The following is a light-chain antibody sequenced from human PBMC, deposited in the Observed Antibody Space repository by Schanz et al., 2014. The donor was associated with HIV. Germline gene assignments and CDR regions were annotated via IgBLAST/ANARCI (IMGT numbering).Light chain of an antibody. V-gene: IGKV3-15*01. J-gene: IGKJ1*01. Sequence: EIVMTQSPATLYVSPGEGATLSCRASQSISNNLAWYQHKPGQAPRLLIYGAFTRATGIPVRFSGSESGTDFTLTINRMEPEDYAVYYCQQYGSPPWTFGQGTQVEVK. CDR2: GAF. CDR1: QSISNN. CDR3: QQYGSPPWT.